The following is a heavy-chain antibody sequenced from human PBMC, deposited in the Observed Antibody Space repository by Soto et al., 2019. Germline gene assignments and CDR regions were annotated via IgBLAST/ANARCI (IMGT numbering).Heavy chain of an antibody. D-gene: IGHD4-4*01. CDR3: ARAGAVTTTRWYFDL. J-gene: IGHJ2*01. V-gene: IGHV4-39*01. Sequence: QLQLQESGPGLVKPSETLSLTCIVSGGSISSSNYWGWIRQSPGKGLEWIGSMHYSGSSNYNPSLKSRVPPXXAXSXXQCSLKRSSVTAADTAVYYCARAGAVTTTRWYFDLWGRGTLVTVSS. CDR1: GGSISSSNY. CDR2: MHYSGSS.